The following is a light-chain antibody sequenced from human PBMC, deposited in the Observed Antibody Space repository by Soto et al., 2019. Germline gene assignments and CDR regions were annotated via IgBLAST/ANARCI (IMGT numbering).Light chain of an antibody. CDR2: AAS. Sequence: DIQMTQSPSSVSASVGDRVTITCRASQAISTWLAWYQQKPGKAPKLLIYAASNMQTGVPSRFRGSGSGTDFTLTISSLQPEDFATYYCQQANSLPRTFGHGTKVEIK. CDR3: QQANSLPRT. CDR1: QAISTW. V-gene: IGKV1D-12*01. J-gene: IGKJ1*01.